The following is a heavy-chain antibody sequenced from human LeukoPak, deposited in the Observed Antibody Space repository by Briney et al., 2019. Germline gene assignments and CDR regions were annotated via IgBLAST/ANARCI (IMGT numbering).Heavy chain of an antibody. Sequence: SETLSLTCTVSGASTSRHHWSWIRQPPGKGLEWIGHVDSSGSTNYSPSLKSRVTISVDTSKDQLSLMMISVTAADTAVYYCANMGHYAHPWGQGSLVTVSS. CDR1: GASTSRHH. CDR2: VDSSGST. CDR3: ANMGHYAHP. D-gene: IGHD2-2*01. V-gene: IGHV4-59*11. J-gene: IGHJ5*02.